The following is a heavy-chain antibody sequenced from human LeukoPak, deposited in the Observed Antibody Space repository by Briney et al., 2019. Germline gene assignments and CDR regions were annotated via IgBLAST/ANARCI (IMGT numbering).Heavy chain of an antibody. J-gene: IGHJ4*02. CDR1: GFTFSNSK. CDR3: AREGGRGSSSSDYFDS. CDR2: IDNSGTTK. V-gene: IGHV3-48*03. D-gene: IGHD6-6*01. Sequence: GGSLRLSCAASGFTFSNSKMNWVRQAPGKGLEGGSYIDNSGTTKYYADSVKGRFTISRDHAKNSLYLQMNSLRAEDTAVYYCAREGGRGSSSSDYFDSWGQGTLVTVSS.